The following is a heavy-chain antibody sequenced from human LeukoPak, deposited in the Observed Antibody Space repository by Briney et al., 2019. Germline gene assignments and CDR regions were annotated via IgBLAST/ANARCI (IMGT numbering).Heavy chain of an antibody. CDR3: ARGSRWAIYFDY. CDR1: GGSISSGDYY. D-gene: IGHD1-26*01. J-gene: IGHJ4*02. CDR2: IYYSGST. V-gene: IGHV4-30-4*01. Sequence: PSQTLSLTCTVSGGSISSGDYYWSWIRQPPGKGLEWIGYIYYSGSTYYNPSLKSRVTLSVDTSKNQFSLKLSSVTAADTAVYYCARGSRWAIYFDYWGQGTLVTVSS.